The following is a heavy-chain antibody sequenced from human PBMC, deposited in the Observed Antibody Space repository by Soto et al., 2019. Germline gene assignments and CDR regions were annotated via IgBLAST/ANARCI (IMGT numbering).Heavy chain of an antibody. V-gene: IGHV4-31*03. CDR1: GGSISSGGYY. CDR2: IYYSGST. D-gene: IGHD4-17*01. J-gene: IGHJ5*02. CDR3: ARSSQSTVTTFDD. Sequence: QVQLQESGPGLVKPSQTLSLTCTVSGGSISSGGYYWSWIRQHPGKGLEWIGYIYYSGSTYYNPTLKSRVTTSVDTSKTQFSLKLSSVTAADTAVYYCARSSQSTVTTFDDWGQGTLVTVSS.